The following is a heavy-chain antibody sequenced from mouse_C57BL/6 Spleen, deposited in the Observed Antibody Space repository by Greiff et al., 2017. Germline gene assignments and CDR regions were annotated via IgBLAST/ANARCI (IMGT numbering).Heavy chain of an antibody. CDR2: ISYDGSN. CDR1: GYSITSGYY. J-gene: IGHJ4*01. Sequence: DVKLQESGPGLVKPSQSLSLTCSVTGYSITSGYYWNWIRQFPGNKLEWMGYISYDGSNNYNPSLKNRISITRDTSKNQFFLKLNSVTTEDTATYYCARRGNYGAMDYWGQGTSVTVSS. D-gene: IGHD2-1*01. V-gene: IGHV3-6*01. CDR3: ARRGNYGAMDY.